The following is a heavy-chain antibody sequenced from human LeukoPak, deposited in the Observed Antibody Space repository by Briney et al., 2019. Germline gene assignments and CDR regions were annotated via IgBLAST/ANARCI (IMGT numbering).Heavy chain of an antibody. CDR2: ISSSSSYI. CDR3: ARGGLDIVVVIAIYYFDY. D-gene: IGHD2-21*01. J-gene: IGHJ4*02. CDR1: GFTFSSYS. V-gene: IGHV3-21*01. Sequence: GGSLRLSCAASGFTFSSYSMNWVRQAPGKGLEWVSSISSSSSYIYYADSVKGRFTISRDNAKNSLYLQMNSLRAEDTAVYYCARGGLDIVVVIAIYYFDYWGQGTLVTVSS.